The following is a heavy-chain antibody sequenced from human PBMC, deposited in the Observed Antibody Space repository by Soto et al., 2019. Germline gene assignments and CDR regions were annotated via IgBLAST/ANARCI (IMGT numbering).Heavy chain of an antibody. CDR2: LYYSGST. D-gene: IGHD2-15*01. V-gene: IGHV4-39*01. J-gene: IGHJ6*02. CDR3: ARHSGVASNFYYGMDV. CDR1: GGSSDNNNYN. Sequence: SETLSLTCTVSGGSSDNNNYNRVLIRQPPGKGLEWIASLYYSGSTYYNPSLKSRVTISVDTSKTQFSLKLSSVTAADTALYYCARHSGVASNFYYGMDVWGQGTTVTVSS.